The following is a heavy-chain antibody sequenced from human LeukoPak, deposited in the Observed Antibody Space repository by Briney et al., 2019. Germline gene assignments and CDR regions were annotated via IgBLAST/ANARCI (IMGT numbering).Heavy chain of an antibody. CDR2: IKLDGTEK. D-gene: IGHD3-22*01. CDR3: AKDTVYYDSSGSHDY. V-gene: IGHV3-7*05. CDR1: GFTFSSYW. Sequence: GGSLRLSCAASGFTFSSYWMHWVRQAPGKGLEWVANIKLDGTEKYYVDSVKGRFTISRDNAKNSLYLQMNSLRAEDTAVYYCAKDTVYYDSSGSHDYWGQGTLVTVSS. J-gene: IGHJ4*02.